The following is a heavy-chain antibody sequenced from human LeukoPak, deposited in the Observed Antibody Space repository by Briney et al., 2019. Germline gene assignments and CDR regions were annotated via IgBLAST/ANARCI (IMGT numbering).Heavy chain of an antibody. CDR2: ITGGGDTT. D-gene: IGHD3/OR15-3a*01. CDR3: AKDVVLGTGYTYYYYYYGMDV. CDR1: GFTFSSYA. Sequence: PGGSLRLSCAASGFTFSSYAMTWVRQAPGKGLEWVSSITGGGDTTYYADSVRGRFTISRDNSKNTLSLQMNSLRAEDTAVYYCAKDVVLGTGYTYYYYYYGMDVWGQGTTVTVSS. V-gene: IGHV3-23*01. J-gene: IGHJ6*02.